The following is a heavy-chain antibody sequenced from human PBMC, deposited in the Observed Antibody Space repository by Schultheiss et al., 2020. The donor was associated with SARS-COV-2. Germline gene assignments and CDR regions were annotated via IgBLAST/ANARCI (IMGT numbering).Heavy chain of an antibody. CDR2: IYTSGST. V-gene: IGHV4-61*02. D-gene: IGHD3-22*01. Sequence: SQTLSLTCSVSGDSINTGRYFLNWIRQPAGKGLEWIGRIYTSGSTNYNPSLKGRATTSVDTSRKQFSLKLSSVTAADTAVYYCARTGVPFGSGYYPNWFDPWGQGTLVTVSS. CDR3: ARTGVPFGSGYYPNWFDP. J-gene: IGHJ5*02. CDR1: GDSINTGRYF.